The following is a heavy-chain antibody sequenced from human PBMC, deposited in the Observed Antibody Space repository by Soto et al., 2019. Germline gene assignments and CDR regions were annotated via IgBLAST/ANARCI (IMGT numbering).Heavy chain of an antibody. J-gene: IGHJ6*02. CDR3: ARVHYCYYGMDV. V-gene: IGHV5-10-1*01. D-gene: IGHD3-10*01. Sequence: PGESLKISCKGSGYSFTSYWISWVRQMPGKGLEWMGRIDPSDSYTNYSPSFQGHVTISADKSVSTAYLQWSSLKASDTAMYYCARVHYCYYGMDVWGQGTTVTVSS. CDR2: IDPSDSYT. CDR1: GYSFTSYW.